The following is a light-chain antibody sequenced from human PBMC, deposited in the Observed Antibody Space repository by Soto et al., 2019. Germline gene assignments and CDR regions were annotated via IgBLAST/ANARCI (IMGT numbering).Light chain of an antibody. J-gene: IGKJ5*01. Sequence: DIQMTQSPSSLSASVGDSVTITCRASQSINIYLSWYQQKPGKAPKLLINVASTLQGGVPSRFSGSGSGTEFTLAISSLQPEDSAVYYCQQRSNGFGQGTRLEI. V-gene: IGKV1-39*01. CDR2: VAS. CDR3: QQRSNG. CDR1: QSINIY.